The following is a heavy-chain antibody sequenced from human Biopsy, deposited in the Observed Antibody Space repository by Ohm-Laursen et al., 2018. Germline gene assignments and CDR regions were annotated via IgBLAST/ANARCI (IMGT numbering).Heavy chain of an antibody. Sequence: GSLRLSCAASGFTFSSYAMTWVRLAPGKGLEWVSVINTSGGSTHYAVSVKGRFTISRDNSKNTLYLRMNSLRAEDTAVYYCAKPADSYGSEFYFDYWGQGTLVTVSS. CDR2: INTSGGST. V-gene: IGHV3-23*01. J-gene: IGHJ4*02. CDR1: GFTFSSYA. D-gene: IGHD4-17*01. CDR3: AKPADSYGSEFYFDY.